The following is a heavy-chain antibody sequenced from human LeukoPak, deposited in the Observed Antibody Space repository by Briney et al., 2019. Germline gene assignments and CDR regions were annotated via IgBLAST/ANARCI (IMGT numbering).Heavy chain of an antibody. CDR3: AKLGTSDDY. CDR1: GFTFSNYG. J-gene: IGHJ4*02. D-gene: IGHD2-2*01. CDR2: IAISDGKT. V-gene: IGHV3-23*01. Sequence: GGSLRLSYAASGFTFSNYGMHCVRQAPGKGLEWVSTIAISDGKTYYADSVKGRFSISRDNSKNTLYLQMNSLRAEDTAVYYCAKLGTSDDYWGQGTLVTVSS.